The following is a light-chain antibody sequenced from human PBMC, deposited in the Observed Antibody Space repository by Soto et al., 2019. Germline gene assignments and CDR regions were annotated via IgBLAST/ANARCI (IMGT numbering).Light chain of an antibody. Sequence: QSVLTPPPSVSGSPGQSVSISYPGTSIDVGIYNLVSWYQQPPGTAPKLMIFDVSNRPSGVPDRFSGYKSGNTASLTISGLQAEDEAYYYCSSYTTSSTYVFGTGTKVTGL. J-gene: IGLJ1*01. V-gene: IGLV2-18*02. CDR2: DVS. CDR1: SIDVGIYNL. CDR3: SSYTTSSTYV.